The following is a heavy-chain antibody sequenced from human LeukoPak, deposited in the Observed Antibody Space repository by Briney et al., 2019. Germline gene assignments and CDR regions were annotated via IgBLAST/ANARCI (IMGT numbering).Heavy chain of an antibody. CDR1: GDSISIYY. Sequence: SETLSLTCTVSGDSISIYYWRWIRQTPGKGLEWIGYIYYSGSIKHNPPLKSRVTISVQMSKTHLSLKLRSVTGAHTAGLYCAREDYYGRGSIDYWGPGTLGTLSP. CDR2: IYYSGSI. CDR3: AREDYYGRGSIDY. J-gene: IGHJ4*02. V-gene: IGHV4-59*01. D-gene: IGHD3-10*01.